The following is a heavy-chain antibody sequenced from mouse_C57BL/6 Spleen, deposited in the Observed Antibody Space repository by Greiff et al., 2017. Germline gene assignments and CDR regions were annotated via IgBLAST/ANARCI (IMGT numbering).Heavy chain of an antibody. J-gene: IGHJ3*01. Sequence: DVMLVESGGGLVKPGGSLKLSCAASGFTFSSYAMSWVRQTPEKRLEWVATISDGGSYTYYPDNVKGRFTISRDNAKNNLYLQMSHLKSEDTAMYYCARDGDYDPAWFAYWGQGTLVTVSA. CDR2: ISDGGSYT. D-gene: IGHD2-4*01. CDR3: ARDGDYDPAWFAY. CDR1: GFTFSSYA. V-gene: IGHV5-4*01.